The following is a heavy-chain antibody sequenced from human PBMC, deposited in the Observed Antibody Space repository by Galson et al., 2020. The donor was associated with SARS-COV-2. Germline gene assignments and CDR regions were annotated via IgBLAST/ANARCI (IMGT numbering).Heavy chain of an antibody. CDR1: GGSIRSYY. CDR3: AGQMGPYYYHGMDV. V-gene: IGHV4-59*01. Sequence: SQTLSLTCTVSGGSIRSYYWRWIRQPPAKGLEWIGYIYYSGSTNYNPYLKSRVTISVDTSKNQFSLKLSSVTAADTAVYYCAGQMGPYYYHGMDVWGQGTTVTVSS. J-gene: IGHJ6*02. CDR2: IYYSGST.